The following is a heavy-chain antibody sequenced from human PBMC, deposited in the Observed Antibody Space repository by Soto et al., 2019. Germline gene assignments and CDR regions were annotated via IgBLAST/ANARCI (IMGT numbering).Heavy chain of an antibody. CDR2: ISGSGTS. D-gene: IGHD3-22*01. J-gene: IGHJ4*02. CDR1: GFTFSSYP. Sequence: GSLRLSCAASGFTFSSYPMVWVRQAPGKGLESISRISGSGTSYYADSVKGRFTTSRDNSKNTLYLQMNSLRAEDTAVYYCAKDRITMIVVVTYFDYWGQGTLVTVSS. CDR3: AKDRITMIVVVTYFDY. V-gene: IGHV3-23*01.